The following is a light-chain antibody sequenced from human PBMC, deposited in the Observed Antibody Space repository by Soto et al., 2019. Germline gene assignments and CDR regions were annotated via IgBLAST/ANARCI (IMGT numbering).Light chain of an antibody. CDR1: QSVSNNY. Sequence: EIVLTQSPGTLSLSPGERGTLSCRASQSVSNNYLAWYQQKPGQAPRLLIYGASNRATGIPDRFSGSGSGTDFTLTISRLEPEDSAVYYCQQFDDSVTFGQGTRLEIK. CDR2: GAS. CDR3: QQFDDSVT. J-gene: IGKJ5*01. V-gene: IGKV3-20*01.